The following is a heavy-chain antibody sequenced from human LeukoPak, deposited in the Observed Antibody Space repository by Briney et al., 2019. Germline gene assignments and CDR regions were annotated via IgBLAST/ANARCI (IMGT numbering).Heavy chain of an antibody. J-gene: IGHJ4*02. CDR2: ISGSGGST. D-gene: IGHD3-22*01. V-gene: IGHV3-23*01. CDR3: ATLSWGYYYDSSGYYSDY. CDR1: GFTLSSYA. Sequence: PGGSLRLSCAASGFTLSSYAMSWVRQAPGKGLEWVSAISGSGGSTYYADSVKGRFTISRDNSKNTLYLQMNSLRAEDTAVYYCATLSWGYYYDSSGYYSDYWGQGTLVTVSS.